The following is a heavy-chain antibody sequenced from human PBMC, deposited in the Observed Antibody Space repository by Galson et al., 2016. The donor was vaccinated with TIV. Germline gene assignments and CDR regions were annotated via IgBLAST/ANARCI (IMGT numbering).Heavy chain of an antibody. CDR1: AYSFTTYW. D-gene: IGHD3-10*01. CDR3: AREAVLTSCAFDI. Sequence: QSGAEVTKPGESLRISCEVSAYSFTTYWISWVRQMPGKGLEWMGRIDPSDSYTNYSPSFQGHVTISADKSISPASLQWSSLKASDTAMYYCAREAVLTSCAFDIWGQGTMVAVSS. V-gene: IGHV5-10-1*01. CDR2: IDPSDSYT. J-gene: IGHJ3*02.